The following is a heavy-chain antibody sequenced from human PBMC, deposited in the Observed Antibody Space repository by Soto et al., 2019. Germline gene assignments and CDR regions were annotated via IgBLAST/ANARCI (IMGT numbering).Heavy chain of an antibody. J-gene: IGHJ4*02. V-gene: IGHV1-8*01. D-gene: IGHD2-2*01. CDR1: GYTFSSYD. CDR2: MNPESGNT. Sequence: QVQLVQSGAEVKKPGASVRVSCKASGYTFSSYDINWVRQATGQGLEWMGWMNPESGNTGYAQNFQGRVTLATNTAINTAYVDLCSLRSEDTAGYYCARYVLHQRPTVDFGGQGTLLTISS. CDR3: ARYVLHQRPTVDF.